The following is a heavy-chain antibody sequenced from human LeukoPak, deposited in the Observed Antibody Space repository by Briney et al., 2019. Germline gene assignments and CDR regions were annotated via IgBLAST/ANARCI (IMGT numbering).Heavy chain of an antibody. Sequence: PGGSLRLSCTASGFTFGDYAMSWFRQAPGKGLEWVGFIRSKAYGGTTEYAASVKGRFTISRDDSKSIAYLQMNSLKTEDTAVYYCTSFPVVDYYFYYMDVWGKGTTVTVSS. D-gene: IGHD3-22*01. CDR1: GFTFGDYA. CDR2: IRSKAYGGTT. V-gene: IGHV3-49*03. J-gene: IGHJ6*03. CDR3: TSFPVVDYYFYYMDV.